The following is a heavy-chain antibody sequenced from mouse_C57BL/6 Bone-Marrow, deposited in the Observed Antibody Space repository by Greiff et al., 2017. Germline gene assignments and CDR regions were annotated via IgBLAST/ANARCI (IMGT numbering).Heavy chain of an antibody. CDR3: ARYGSSSAY. CDR1: GYTFTSYW. J-gene: IGHJ3*01. V-gene: IGHV1-59*01. Sequence: QVQLQQPGAELVRPGTSVKLSCKASGYTFTSYWMHWVKQRPGQGLAWIGVIDPSDSYTNYNQKFKGKATLTVDTSSSTAYMQLSSLTSEDSAVYYCARYGSSSAYWGQGTLVTVSA. CDR2: IDPSDSYT. D-gene: IGHD1-1*01.